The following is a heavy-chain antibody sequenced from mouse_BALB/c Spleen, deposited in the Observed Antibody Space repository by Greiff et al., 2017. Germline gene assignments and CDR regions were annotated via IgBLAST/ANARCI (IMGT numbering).Heavy chain of an antibody. CDR3: ARDKYGNYGFAY. Sequence: VKLQESGAELVRPGTSVKVSCKASGYAFTNYLIEWVKQRPGQGLEWIGVINPGSGGTNYNEKFKGKATLTADKSSSTAYMQLSSLTSDDSAVYFCARDKYGNYGFAYWGQGTLVTVSA. CDR1: GYAFTNYL. J-gene: IGHJ3*01. D-gene: IGHD2-10*02. V-gene: IGHV1-54*01. CDR2: INPGSGGT.